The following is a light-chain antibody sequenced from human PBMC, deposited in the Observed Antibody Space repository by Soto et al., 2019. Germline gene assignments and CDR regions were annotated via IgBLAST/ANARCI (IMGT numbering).Light chain of an antibody. CDR2: DAS. V-gene: IGKV1-5*01. Sequence: DIQMTHSPSTLSASVGDRVTITCRASQSITTWLAWYQQKPGKAPKLLIYDASSLESWVPSRFSGSGSGTEFTLTISSLQPDDFATYYCQHYDSYSPWTFGQGTKVDIK. CDR3: QHYDSYSPWT. J-gene: IGKJ1*01. CDR1: QSITTW.